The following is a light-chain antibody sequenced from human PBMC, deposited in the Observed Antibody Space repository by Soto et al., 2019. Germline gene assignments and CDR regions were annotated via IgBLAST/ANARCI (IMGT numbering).Light chain of an antibody. J-gene: IGKJ2*01. Sequence: EVVLTQSPATLSVSPGDGATLSCRASQSVSRNLAWYQQKPGQAPRLLIYGASTRATGVPARFSGSGSATEFTLSISSLQSEDVAVYCCQQYGDWPPETFGQGTKLEI. V-gene: IGKV3-15*01. CDR1: QSVSRN. CDR2: GAS. CDR3: QQYGDWPPET.